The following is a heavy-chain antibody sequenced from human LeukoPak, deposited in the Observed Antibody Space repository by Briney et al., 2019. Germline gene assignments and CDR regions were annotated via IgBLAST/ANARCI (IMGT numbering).Heavy chain of an antibody. Sequence: SETLSLTCTVSGGSISSYYWSWIRQPPGKGLEWIGYVYYSGSTNYNPSLKSRVTISVDTSKNQFSLKLSSVTAADTAVYHCARDSRTTTAFDIWGQGTMVAVSS. J-gene: IGHJ3*02. CDR3: ARDSRTTTAFDI. CDR2: VYYSGST. V-gene: IGHV4-59*01. D-gene: IGHD1-1*01. CDR1: GGSISSYY.